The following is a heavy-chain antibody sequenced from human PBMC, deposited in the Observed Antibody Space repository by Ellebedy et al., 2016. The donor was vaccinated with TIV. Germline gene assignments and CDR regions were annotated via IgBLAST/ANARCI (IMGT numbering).Heavy chain of an antibody. D-gene: IGHD3-16*01. Sequence: GESLKISXEASGDSPSNYWMSWVRQAPGKGLEWVANIKEDGSEKYYVDSVKGRFTISRDNAKNSLYLQMNSLRAEDTAVYYCARVMRLGELGPFDYWGQGTLVTVSS. J-gene: IGHJ4*02. CDR3: ARVMRLGELGPFDY. CDR1: GDSPSNYW. V-gene: IGHV3-7*03. CDR2: IKEDGSEK.